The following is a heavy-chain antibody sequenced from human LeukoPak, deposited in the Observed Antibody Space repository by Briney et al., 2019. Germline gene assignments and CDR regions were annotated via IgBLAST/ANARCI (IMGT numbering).Heavy chain of an antibody. Sequence: KPSETLSLTCTVSGGSISSYYWSWIRQPAGKGLEWIGRIYTSGSTNYNPSLKSRVTMSVDTSKNQFSLKLSSVTAADTAVYYCARVGDSSGYYYGNFAEYFQHWGQGTLVTVSS. V-gene: IGHV4-4*07. CDR1: GGSISSYY. J-gene: IGHJ1*01. D-gene: IGHD3-22*01. CDR3: ARVGDSSGYYYGNFAEYFQH. CDR2: IYTSGST.